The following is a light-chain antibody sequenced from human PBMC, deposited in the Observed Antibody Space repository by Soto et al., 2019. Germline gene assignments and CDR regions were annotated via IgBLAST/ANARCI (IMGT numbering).Light chain of an antibody. V-gene: IGKV1-8*01. CDR2: AAS. Sequence: AIRMTQSPSSLSASTVDRFTITLRASQGISSYLAWYQQKPGKAPKLLIYAASTLQSGVPSRFSGSGSGTDFTLTISSLQPEDFATYYCQQLNSYLITFGQGTRLEIK. J-gene: IGKJ5*01. CDR3: QQLNSYLIT. CDR1: QGISSY.